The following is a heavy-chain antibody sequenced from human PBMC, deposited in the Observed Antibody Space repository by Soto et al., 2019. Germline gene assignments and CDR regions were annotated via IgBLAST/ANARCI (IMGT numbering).Heavy chain of an antibody. V-gene: IGHV1-69*06. D-gene: IGHD7-27*01. CDR2: IIPVFGTP. CDR3: ARGGAGSTSWHWGDGLDA. J-gene: IGHJ5*02. Sequence: ASLQASCTSSGYSFSSHAITWVRHAPGQGLEWMGGIIPVFGTPTYAQKFQGRLTISADKSTNTSSLELRSLRSEDTAVYYCARGGAGSTSWHWGDGLDASGQ. CDR1: GYSFSSHA.